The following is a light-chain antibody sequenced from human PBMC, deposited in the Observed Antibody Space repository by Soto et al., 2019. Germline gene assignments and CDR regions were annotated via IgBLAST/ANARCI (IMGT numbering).Light chain of an antibody. V-gene: IGKV3-11*01. Sequence: EIVLTQSPATLSLSPGERATLSCRASQSVSSYLAWYQQKPGQAPRLLIYDTSNRATGIPARFSGRGSGTDFTLTISSLEPEDFAVYYCQQRSNWRSITFGQGTRLEIK. CDR3: QQRSNWRSIT. CDR1: QSVSSY. J-gene: IGKJ5*01. CDR2: DTS.